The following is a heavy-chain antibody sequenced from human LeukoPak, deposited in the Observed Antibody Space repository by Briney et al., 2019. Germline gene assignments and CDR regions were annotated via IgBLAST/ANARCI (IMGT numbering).Heavy chain of an antibody. Sequence: SGTLSLTCIVSGGSISTSGHYWDWVRQPPGKGLEWIGSIYHSGRTYYNPPLQSRVTMSVDTSKNQFSLKVNSVTAADTAVYYCARPYYYDSRIDPWGQGILVTVSS. CDR3: ARPYYYDSRIDP. CDR2: IYHSGRT. V-gene: IGHV4-39*07. J-gene: IGHJ5*02. D-gene: IGHD3-22*01. CDR1: GGSISTSGHY.